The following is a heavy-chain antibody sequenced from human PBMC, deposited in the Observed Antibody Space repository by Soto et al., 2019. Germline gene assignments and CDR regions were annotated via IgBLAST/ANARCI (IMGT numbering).Heavy chain of an antibody. CDR2: IYYSGST. CDR1: GGSISSGGYY. D-gene: IGHD3-22*01. CDR3: ARRGVDITMMVVVHPWFDP. J-gene: IGHJ5*02. V-gene: IGHV4-31*03. Sequence: PSETLSLTCTVSGGSISSGGYYWSWIRQHPGKGLEWIGYIYYSGSTYYNPSLKSRVTISVGTSKNQFSLKLSSVTAADTAVYYCARRGVDITMMVVVHPWFDPWGQGTLVTVSS.